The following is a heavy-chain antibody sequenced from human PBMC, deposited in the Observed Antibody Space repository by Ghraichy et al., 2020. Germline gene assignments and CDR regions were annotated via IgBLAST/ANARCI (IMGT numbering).Heavy chain of an antibody. CDR1: GFTFTSYA. CDR3: AKHEYKRSTKYFDY. D-gene: IGHD6-6*01. V-gene: IGHV3-23*01. J-gene: IGHJ4*02. Sequence: LSLTCAASGFTFTSYAMSWVRQAPGKGLEWISAISGTSDVIYYADSVKGRFTVSRDSSKNTLFLQMTGLRVEDTALYYCAKHEYKRSTKYFDYWGQGALVTVSS. CDR2: ISGTSDVI.